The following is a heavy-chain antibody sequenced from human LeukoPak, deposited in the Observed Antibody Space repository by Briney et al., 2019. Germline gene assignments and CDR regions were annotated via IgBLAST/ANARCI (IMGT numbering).Heavy chain of an antibody. J-gene: IGHJ3*02. V-gene: IGHV3-53*01. CDR1: GFTFSSYA. D-gene: IGHD6-6*01. Sequence: GGSLRLSCAASGFTFSSYAMSWVRQAPGKGLEWVSVIYSGGSTYYADSVKGRFTISRDNSKNTLYLQMNSLRAEDTAVYYCARGPLVDAFDIWGQGTMVTVSS. CDR2: IYSGGST. CDR3: ARGPLVDAFDI.